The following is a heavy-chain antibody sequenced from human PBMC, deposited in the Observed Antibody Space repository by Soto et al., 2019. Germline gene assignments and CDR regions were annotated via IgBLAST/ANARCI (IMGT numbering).Heavy chain of an antibody. CDR3: ARSEGTDDFWSGYPPGYFDY. CDR2: IYYSGST. Sequence: SETLSLTCTVSGGSISSGGYYWSWIRQHPGKGLEWIGYIYYSGSTYYNPSLKSRVTISVDTSKNQFSLKLSSVTAADTAVYYCARSEGTDDFWSGYPPGYFDYWGQGTLVTVSS. V-gene: IGHV4-31*03. J-gene: IGHJ4*02. D-gene: IGHD3-3*01. CDR1: GGSISSGGYY.